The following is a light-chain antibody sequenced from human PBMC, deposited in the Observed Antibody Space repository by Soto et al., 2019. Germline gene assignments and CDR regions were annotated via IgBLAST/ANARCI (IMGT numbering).Light chain of an antibody. Sequence: PGERATLSCRASQSVSSNYLDWFHQKPGQPPRLLIYGASSRATGIPDRLSGSGSGTDFTLTSSRLEHEDAAVYYCQQYGRSPFSFGPRTKGDIK. CDR2: GAS. V-gene: IGKV3-20*01. CDR1: QSVSSNY. CDR3: QQYGRSPFS. J-gene: IGKJ3*01.